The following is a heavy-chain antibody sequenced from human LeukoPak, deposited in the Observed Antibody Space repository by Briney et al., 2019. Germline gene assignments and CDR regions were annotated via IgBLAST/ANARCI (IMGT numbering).Heavy chain of an antibody. CDR3: AREPDLMGYSYGYYGMDV. V-gene: IGHV1-69*04. J-gene: IGHJ6*02. D-gene: IGHD5-18*01. CDR2: IIPILGIA. Sequence: SVKVSCKASGGTFSSYAISWVRQAPGQGLEWMGRIIPILGIANYAQKFQGRVTITADKSTSTAYMELSSLRSEDTAVYYCAREPDLMGYSYGYYGMDVWGQGTTVTVSS. CDR1: GGTFSSYA.